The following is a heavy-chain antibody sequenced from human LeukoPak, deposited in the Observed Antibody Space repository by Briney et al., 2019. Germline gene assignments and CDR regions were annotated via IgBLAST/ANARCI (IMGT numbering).Heavy chain of an antibody. J-gene: IGHJ3*02. CDR2: IYYSGIT. Sequence: SETLSLTCTVSGGSISGYYWSWIRQPPGKELEWIAYIYYSGITDYNPSLQSRVIISVDTSKNQFSLKLSSVTAADTAVYYCARDRTGYADSFDMWGQGTEVTVS. D-gene: IGHD3-9*01. V-gene: IGHV4-59*01. CDR3: ARDRTGYADSFDM. CDR1: GGSISGYY.